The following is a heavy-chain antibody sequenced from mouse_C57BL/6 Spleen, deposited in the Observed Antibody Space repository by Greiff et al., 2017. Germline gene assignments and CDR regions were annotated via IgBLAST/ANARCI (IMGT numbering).Heavy chain of an antibody. V-gene: IGHV5-17*01. Sequence: DVMLVESGGGLVKPGGSLKLSCAASGFTFSDYGMHWVRQAPEKGLEWVAYISSGSSTIYYADTVKGRFTISRDNAKNTLFLQMTSLGSEDTAMYYCAKTAQAAWFAYWGQGTLVTVSA. D-gene: IGHD3-2*02. CDR3: AKTAQAAWFAY. CDR1: GFTFSDYG. CDR2: ISSGSSTI. J-gene: IGHJ3*01.